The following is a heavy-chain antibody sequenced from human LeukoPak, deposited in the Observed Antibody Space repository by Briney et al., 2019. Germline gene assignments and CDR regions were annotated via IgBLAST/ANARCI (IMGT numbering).Heavy chain of an antibody. V-gene: IGHV1-69*01. Sequence: GSSVKVSCRASGGAFSTYAISWVRQAPGQGLQSIGGVIPVVGTTNHAPKFQGRVTLHADEDPTTTFMEIHSLRSEDTAVYYCARVDSETGSLRYWGQGTLVTVSS. CDR3: ARVDSETGSLRY. CDR2: VIPVVGTT. CDR1: GGAFSTYA. J-gene: IGHJ4*02. D-gene: IGHD3-9*01.